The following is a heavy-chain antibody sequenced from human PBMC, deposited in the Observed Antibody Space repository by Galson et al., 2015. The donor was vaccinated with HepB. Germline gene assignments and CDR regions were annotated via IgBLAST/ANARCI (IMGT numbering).Heavy chain of an antibody. D-gene: IGHD3-9*01. CDR1: GYSFTSYW. CDR2: IDPSDSYT. CDR3: ARTTTYYDILTGYYLFDY. J-gene: IGHJ4*02. Sequence: QSGAEVKKPGESLRISCKGSGYSFTSYWISWVRQMPGKGLEWMGRIDPSDSYTNYSPSFQGHVTISADKSISTAYLQWSSLKASDTAMYYCARTTTYYDILTGYYLFDYWGQGTLVTVSS. V-gene: IGHV5-10-1*01.